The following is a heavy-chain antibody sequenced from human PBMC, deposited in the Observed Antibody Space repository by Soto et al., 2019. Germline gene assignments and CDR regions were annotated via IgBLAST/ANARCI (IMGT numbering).Heavy chain of an antibody. Sequence: QVQLVQSGAEVKKPGASVKVSCKASGYTFTGYYMHWVRQAPGQGLEWMGWINPNSGGTNYAQKFQGWVTMTRDTSISTAYMELSRLRSDDTAVYYCARDLGDSYSTPYYGMDVWGQGTTVTVSS. CDR2: INPNSGGT. CDR3: ARDLGDSYSTPYYGMDV. D-gene: IGHD5-18*01. CDR1: GYTFTGYY. J-gene: IGHJ6*02. V-gene: IGHV1-2*04.